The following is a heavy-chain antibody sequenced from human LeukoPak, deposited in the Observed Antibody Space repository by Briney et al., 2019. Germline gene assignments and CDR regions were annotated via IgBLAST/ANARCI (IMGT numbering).Heavy chain of an antibody. CDR2: IYHSGST. CDR3: ARDISYCTSTSCSNWFDP. D-gene: IGHD2-2*01. J-gene: IGHJ5*02. CDR1: GGSVSSGSYY. Sequence: SATLSLTCTVSGGSVSSGSYYWSWIRQPPGKGLEWIGYIYHSGSTNYNPSLKSRVTISLDTSKNHFSLKLSSVTAADTAVYYCARDISYCTSTSCSNWFDPWGQGTLVTVSS. V-gene: IGHV4-61*03.